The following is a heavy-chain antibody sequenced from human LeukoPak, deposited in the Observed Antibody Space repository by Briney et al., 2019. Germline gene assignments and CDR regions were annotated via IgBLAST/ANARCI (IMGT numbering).Heavy chain of an antibody. CDR2: IIPIFGTA. J-gene: IGHJ4*02. V-gene: IGHV1-69*13. Sequence: PRASVKVSCKASGGTFSSYAISWVRQAPGQGLEWMGGIIPIFGTANYAQKFQGRVTITADESTSTAYMELSSLRSEDTAVYYCARDPGYCTNGVCPLWDDYWGQGTLVTVSS. CDR1: GGTFSSYA. D-gene: IGHD2-8*01. CDR3: ARDPGYCTNGVCPLWDDY.